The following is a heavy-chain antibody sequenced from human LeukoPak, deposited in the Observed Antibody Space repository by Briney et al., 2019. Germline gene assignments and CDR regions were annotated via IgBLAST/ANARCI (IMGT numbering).Heavy chain of an antibody. D-gene: IGHD4-17*01. CDR3: ARFDYGPSYQYYYMDV. CDR2: ISGSGGST. CDR1: GFTFSSYG. Sequence: GGSLRLSCAASGFTFSSYGMSWVRQAPGEGLKWVSAISGSGGSTYYADSVKGRVTISRDNSKNTLYLQMSSLRAEDTAVYYCARFDYGPSYQYYYMDVWGKGTTVTISS. V-gene: IGHV3-23*01. J-gene: IGHJ6*03.